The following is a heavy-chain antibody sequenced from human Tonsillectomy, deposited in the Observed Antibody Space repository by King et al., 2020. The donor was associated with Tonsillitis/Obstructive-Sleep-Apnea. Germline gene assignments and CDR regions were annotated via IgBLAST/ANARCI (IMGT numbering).Heavy chain of an antibody. Sequence: VQLVESGGGVVQPGRSLRLSCAASRFTFSSYAMHWVRQAPGKGLEWVAVISYDGSKKYYADSVKGRFTISRDNSKNTLYLQMNSLRAEETSVYYCARVLSYCSGISCFSGGFDYGGQGTLVTVSS. D-gene: IGHD2-15*01. J-gene: IGHJ4*02. CDR3: ARVLSYCSGISCFSGGFDY. V-gene: IGHV3-30*04. CDR2: ISYDGSKK. CDR1: RFTFSSYA.